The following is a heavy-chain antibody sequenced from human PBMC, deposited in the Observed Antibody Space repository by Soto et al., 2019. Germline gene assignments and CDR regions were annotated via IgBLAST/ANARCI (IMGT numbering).Heavy chain of an antibody. Sequence: PSETLSLTCTVSGGSLSSYYWNWMRQPPGKGLEWIGYIFYSGSTNYNPSLKSRVTISLDMSKNQFSLKLSSVTAADTAVYYCARHPRSERGYSGYDGRYCISGSCYPFDFWGQGTLVTVSS. CDR2: IFYSGST. D-gene: IGHD2-15*01. J-gene: IGHJ4*02. V-gene: IGHV4-59*08. CDR1: GGSLSSYY. CDR3: ARHPRSERGYSGYDGRYCISGSCYPFDF.